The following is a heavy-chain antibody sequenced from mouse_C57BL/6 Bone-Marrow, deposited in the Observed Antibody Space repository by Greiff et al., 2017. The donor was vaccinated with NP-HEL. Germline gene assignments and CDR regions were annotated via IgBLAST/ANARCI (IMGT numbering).Heavy chain of an antibody. D-gene: IGHD1-1*01. CDR2: ISYSGST. J-gene: IGHJ4*01. Sequence: VHVKQSGPGLAKPSQTLSLTCSVTGYSITSDYWNWIRKFPGNKLEYMGYISYSGSTYYNPSLKSRISITRDTSKNQYYLQLNSVTTEDTATYYCARYSYGSSPYAMDYWGQGTSVTVSS. V-gene: IGHV3-8*01. CDR1: GYSITSDY. CDR3: ARYSYGSSPYAMDY.